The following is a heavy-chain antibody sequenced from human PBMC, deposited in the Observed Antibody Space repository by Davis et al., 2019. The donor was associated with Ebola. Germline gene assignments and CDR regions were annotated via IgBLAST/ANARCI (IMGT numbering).Heavy chain of an antibody. Sequence: GESLKISCKGSGYSFTSYWIGWVRQMPGKGLEWMGIIFPGDSDTRYSPSFQGHVTISVDKSISTAYLQWNRLKASDTAIYYCAKVVLPRTSAGLDYWGQGTLVTVSS. CDR2: IFPGDSDT. CDR1: GYSFTSYW. V-gene: IGHV5-51*06. D-gene: IGHD2-21*01. J-gene: IGHJ4*02. CDR3: AKVVLPRTSAGLDY.